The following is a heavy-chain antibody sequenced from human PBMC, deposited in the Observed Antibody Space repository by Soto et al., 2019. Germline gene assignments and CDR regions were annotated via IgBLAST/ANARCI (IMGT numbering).Heavy chain of an antibody. CDR2: ISAYNGNT. D-gene: IGHD1-20*01. Sequence: QVQLVQSGAEVKKPGASVKVSCKASGYTFTSYGISWVRQAPGQGLEWMGWISAYNGNTNYAQKPPGRVTMTTDTSTSTAYMELRSLRSDDTAVYYFAVVSSYNWNNDVDYWGQGTLVTVSS. J-gene: IGHJ4*02. V-gene: IGHV1-18*01. CDR3: AVVSSYNWNNDVDY. CDR1: GYTFTSYG.